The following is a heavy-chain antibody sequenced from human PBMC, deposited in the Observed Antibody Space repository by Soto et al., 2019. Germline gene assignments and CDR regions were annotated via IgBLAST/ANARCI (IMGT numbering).Heavy chain of an antibody. CDR3: ARENGYNSGDAFDI. CDR1: GFTFSSYT. V-gene: IGHV3-30-3*01. J-gene: IGHJ3*02. D-gene: IGHD5-12*01. Sequence: QVQLVESGGGVVQPGRSLRLSCAASGFTFSSYTMHWVRQAPGKGLEWVAVISYDGSNKYYADSVKGRFTISRDNSKNTLYLQMNSLRAEDTAVYYCARENGYNSGDAFDIWGQETMVTVSS. CDR2: ISYDGSNK.